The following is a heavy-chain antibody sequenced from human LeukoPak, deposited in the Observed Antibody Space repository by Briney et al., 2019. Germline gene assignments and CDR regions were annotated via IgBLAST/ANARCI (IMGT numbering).Heavy chain of an antibody. Sequence: PGGSLRLSCAVSGFTFSTYWMSWVRQAPGKGLEWVANIKQDGSEKYYVDSVKGRFTMSRDNAKNSLYLQMNSLRAEDTAVYYCARVQWELRGVGSYFEYWGQGALVTVSS. D-gene: IGHD1-26*01. CDR2: IKQDGSEK. CDR3: ARVQWELRGVGSYFEY. J-gene: IGHJ4*02. V-gene: IGHV3-7*01. CDR1: GFTFSTYW.